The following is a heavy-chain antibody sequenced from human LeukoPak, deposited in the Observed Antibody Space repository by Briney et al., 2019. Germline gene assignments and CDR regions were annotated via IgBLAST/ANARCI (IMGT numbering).Heavy chain of an antibody. Sequence: SETLSLTCTVSGGSISSYYWSWIRQPAGKGLEWIGRIYTSGSTNYNPSLKSRVTMSVDTSKNQFSLKLSSVTAADTAVYYCARGRLNYDILTGYYGSYYYMDVWGKGTTVTVSS. V-gene: IGHV4-4*07. J-gene: IGHJ6*03. D-gene: IGHD3-9*01. CDR3: ARGRLNYDILTGYYGSYYYMDV. CDR2: IYTSGST. CDR1: GGSISSYY.